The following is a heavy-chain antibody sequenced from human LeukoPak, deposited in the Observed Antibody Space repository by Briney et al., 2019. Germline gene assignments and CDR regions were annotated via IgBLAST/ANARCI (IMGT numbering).Heavy chain of an antibody. Sequence: PGGSLRLSCAASGFTFSSYSMNWVRQAPGKGLEWVSSISSSSSYMYYADSVKGRFTISRDNAKNSLYLQMNSLRAEDTAVYYCARAESSSWYLNWGQGTLVTVSS. V-gene: IGHV3-21*01. J-gene: IGHJ4*02. CDR3: ARAESSSWYLN. D-gene: IGHD6-13*01. CDR2: ISSSSSYM. CDR1: GFTFSSYS.